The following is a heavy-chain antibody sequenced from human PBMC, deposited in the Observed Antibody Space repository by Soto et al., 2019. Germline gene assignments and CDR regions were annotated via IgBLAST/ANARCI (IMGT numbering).Heavy chain of an antibody. D-gene: IGHD3-10*01. Sequence: QVQLQESGPGLVKPSQTLSLTCTVSGGSISSGGYYWSWIRQHPGKGLEWIGYIYYSGSTYYNPSPKSRVTISVDTSKNQSSLKLSSVTAADTAVYYCARDGRRGYPYGMDVWGQGTTVTVSS. J-gene: IGHJ6*02. CDR1: GGSISSGGYY. V-gene: IGHV4-31*03. CDR3: ARDGRRGYPYGMDV. CDR2: IYYSGST.